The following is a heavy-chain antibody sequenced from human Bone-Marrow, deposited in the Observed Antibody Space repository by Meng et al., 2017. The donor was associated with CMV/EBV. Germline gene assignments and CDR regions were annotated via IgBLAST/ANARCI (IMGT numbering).Heavy chain of an antibody. J-gene: IGHJ4*02. CDR1: GFTFSSYG. CDR3: TTTNWYELLPFFDY. V-gene: IGHV3-33*01. Sequence: GGSLRLSCAASGFTFSSYGMHWVRQAPGKGLEWVAVIWYDGSNKYYADSVKGRFTISRDNSKNTLYLQMNSLKTEDTAVYYCTTTNWYELLPFFDYWGPGTLVTVSS. D-gene: IGHD2-15*01. CDR2: IWYDGSNK.